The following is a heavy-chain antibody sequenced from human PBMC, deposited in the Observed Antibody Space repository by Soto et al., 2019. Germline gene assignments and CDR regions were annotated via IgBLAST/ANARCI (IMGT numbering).Heavy chain of an antibody. CDR1: GFTFSSYA. Sequence: EVQLLESGGGLVQPGGSLRLSCAASGFTFSSYAMSWVRQAPGKGLEWVSAISGSGGSTYYADSVKGRFTISRDNSKNTLYLQMNSLRAEDTAVYYCAKATDPWQIAPTLGSWTARQFIVRGYYYGMDVWGQGTTVTVSS. V-gene: IGHV3-23*01. J-gene: IGHJ6*02. D-gene: IGHD3-16*02. CDR2: ISGSGGST. CDR3: AKATDPWQIAPTLGSWTARQFIVRGYYYGMDV.